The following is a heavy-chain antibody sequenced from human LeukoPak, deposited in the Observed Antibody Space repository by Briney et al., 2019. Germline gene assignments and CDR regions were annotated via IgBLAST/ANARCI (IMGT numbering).Heavy chain of an antibody. CDR3: ARSLYYGDDDNYFDY. J-gene: IGHJ4*02. V-gene: IGHV3-21*01. CDR1: GFTFSSYS. CDR2: ISSSSSYI. Sequence: GGSLRLSCAASGFTFSSYSMNWVRQAPGKGLEWVSSISSSSSYIYYADSVKGRFTISRDNAKNSLYLQMNSLRAEDTAVYYCARSLYYGDDDNYFDYWGQGTLVTVSS. D-gene: IGHD3-3*01.